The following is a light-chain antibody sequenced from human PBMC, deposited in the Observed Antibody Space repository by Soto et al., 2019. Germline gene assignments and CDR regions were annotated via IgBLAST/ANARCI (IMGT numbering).Light chain of an antibody. V-gene: IGKV2-28*01. CDR3: MQALQTTLT. J-gene: IGKJ5*01. CDR1: QSLMHSNGYNY. Sequence: DIVLTQSPLSLPVTTGEPASISCRPSQSLMHSNGYNYLDWYLQKPGQSPQIXIYLVSNRESGVPDMFSGSGAGTDCTRKISRVEAEDVGLDDCMQALQTTLTFGQGTRLEIK. CDR2: LVS.